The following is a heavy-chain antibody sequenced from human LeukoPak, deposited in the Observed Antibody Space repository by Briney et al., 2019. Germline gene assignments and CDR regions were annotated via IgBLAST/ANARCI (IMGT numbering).Heavy chain of an antibody. D-gene: IGHD3-10*01. CDR3: ARAGRGSGSYYH. Sequence: SETLSLTWAVSGGSISSGSYSWSWIRQPPGKGLEWIGYIYHSGSTYYNPSLKSRVTISVDRSKNQFSLKLSSVTAADTAVYYCARAGRGSGSYYHWGQGTLVTVSS. V-gene: IGHV4-30-2*01. CDR2: IYHSGST. J-gene: IGHJ5*02. CDR1: GGSISSGSYS.